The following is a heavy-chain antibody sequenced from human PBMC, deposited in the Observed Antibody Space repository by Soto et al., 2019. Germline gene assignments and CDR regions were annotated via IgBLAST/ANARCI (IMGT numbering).Heavy chain of an antibody. D-gene: IGHD4-17*01. Sequence: ELQLVEAGGGLLQPGGSLSLSCAASGFIFSGYAMHLVHQRSGKGLEWVGRVRTGPNNYATEYAVSVKGRFIISRNDSNTTTYLQMNILKYEHTAVYYCTSPLGNGDYTEPFRAVDVWRKGTTVTVSS. J-gene: IGHJ6*04. CDR2: VRTGPNNYAT. CDR1: GFIFSGYA. CDR3: TSPLGNGDYTEPFRAVDV. V-gene: IGHV3-73*02.